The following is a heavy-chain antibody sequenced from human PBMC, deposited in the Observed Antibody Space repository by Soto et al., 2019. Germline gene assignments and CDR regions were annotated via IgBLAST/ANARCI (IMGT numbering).Heavy chain of an antibody. CDR2: ISSSSSTI. CDR3: ARDQVWEAPGAAAGPRGRVSWFDP. J-gene: IGHJ5*02. CDR1: GFTFSSYS. D-gene: IGHD6-13*01. Sequence: GGSLRLSCAASGFTFSSYSMNWVRQAPGKGLEWVSYISSSSSTIYYADSVKGRFTISRDNAKNSLYLQMNSLRAEDTAVYYCARDQVWEAPGAAAGPRGRVSWFDPWGQGTLVTVSS. V-gene: IGHV3-48*01.